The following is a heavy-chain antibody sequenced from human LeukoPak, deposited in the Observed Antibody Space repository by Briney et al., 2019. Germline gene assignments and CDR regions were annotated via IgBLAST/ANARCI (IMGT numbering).Heavy chain of an antibody. CDR3: ARSRAFNSGAFDP. Sequence: SETLSLTCTVSGASVSSASYWTWIRQPPGKGVEWIAHIYNGVNTDYNPSLKSRVTISVDTSKNQFSLRLNSVTAADTAVYYCARSRAFNSGAFDPWGQGSLVTVSS. D-gene: IGHD1-26*01. CDR2: IYNGVNT. V-gene: IGHV4-61*01. J-gene: IGHJ5*02. CDR1: GASVSSASY.